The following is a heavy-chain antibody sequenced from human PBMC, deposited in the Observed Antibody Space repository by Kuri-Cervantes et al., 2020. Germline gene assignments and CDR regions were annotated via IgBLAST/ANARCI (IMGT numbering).Heavy chain of an antibody. V-gene: IGHV3-15*01. CDR2: IKTKTDGGTT. CDR3: ARIRLGAIVATMRDGMDV. J-gene: IGHJ6*02. D-gene: IGHD5-12*01. Sequence: GESLKISCAASGFTFSSYAMSWVRQAPGKGLEWVGRIKTKTDGGTTDYAAPVKGRFTISRDDSKNTLYLQMNSLRAEDTAVYYCARIRLGAIVATMRDGMDVWGQGTTVTVSS. CDR1: GFTFSSYA.